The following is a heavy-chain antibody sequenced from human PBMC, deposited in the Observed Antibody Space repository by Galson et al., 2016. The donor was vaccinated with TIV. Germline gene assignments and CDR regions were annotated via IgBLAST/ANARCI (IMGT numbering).Heavy chain of an antibody. D-gene: IGHD3-22*01. CDR3: ARHDSSAFSNWYFNL. Sequence: QSGAEVKKPGESLKISCKGSRYNFASHWIGWVRQMPGKGPEWMGIIFPGDSDTRYSPSFQGQVTMSADKSISTAYLQWSSLKASDSAIYYCARHDSSAFSNWYFNLWGRGTLVTVSS. CDR1: RYNFASHW. J-gene: IGHJ2*01. V-gene: IGHV5-51*01. CDR2: IFPGDSDT.